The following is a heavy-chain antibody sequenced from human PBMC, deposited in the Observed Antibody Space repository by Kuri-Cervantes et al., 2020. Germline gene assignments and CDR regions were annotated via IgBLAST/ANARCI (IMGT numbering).Heavy chain of an antibody. CDR3: ARMTTVRHFDY. CDR1: GDSIRRSGHY. Sequence: SETLSLTCVVSGDSIRRSGHYWAWIRQPPGKGLEWIGNIYESGSTSYMSSLESRVTISVDTSKNQFSLKLSSVTAADTAVYYCARMTTVRHFDYWGQGTLVTVSS. V-gene: IGHV4-39*07. J-gene: IGHJ4*02. D-gene: IGHD4-17*01. CDR2: IYESGST.